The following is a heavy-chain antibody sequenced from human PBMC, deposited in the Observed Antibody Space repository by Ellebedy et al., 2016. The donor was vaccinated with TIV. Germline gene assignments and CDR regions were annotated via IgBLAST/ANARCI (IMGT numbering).Heavy chain of an antibody. D-gene: IGHD3-10*01. CDR2: INPSGGST. CDR1: GYTFTSYY. V-gene: IGHV1-46*01. Sequence: ASVKVSXXASGYTFTSYYMHWVRQAPGQGLEWMGIINPSGGSTSYAQKFQGRVTMTTDTSTSTAYMELRSLRSDDTAVYYCAREGPLLWFGELDVFDYWGQGTLVTVSS. CDR3: AREGPLLWFGELDVFDY. J-gene: IGHJ4*02.